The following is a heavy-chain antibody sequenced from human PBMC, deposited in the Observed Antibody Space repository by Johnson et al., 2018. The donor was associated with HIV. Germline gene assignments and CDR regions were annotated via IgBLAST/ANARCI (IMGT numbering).Heavy chain of an antibody. Sequence: VQLVESGGGVVQPGGSLRLSCAASGFTFSSYGMHWVRQAPGKGLEWVAFIRYDGSNKYYADSVKGRFTISRDNSKNTLYLQMNSLRAEDTAVYYCATGSPYYNFWSGYVDAFDIWGQGTMVTVSS. D-gene: IGHD3-3*01. CDR2: IRYDGSNK. J-gene: IGHJ3*02. V-gene: IGHV3-30*02. CDR3: ATGSPYYNFWSGYVDAFDI. CDR1: GFTFSSYG.